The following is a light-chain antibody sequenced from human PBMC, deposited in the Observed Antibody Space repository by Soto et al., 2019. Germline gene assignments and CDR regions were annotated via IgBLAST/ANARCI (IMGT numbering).Light chain of an antibody. Sequence: DIVMTQSPDSLTLSLGERATINCKSSQSVFSRFRNKNYLGWFQQKPGQTPRLLIYWASTRESGVSDRFSGSGSGTDFTLTIDSLQAEDIATYFCQQYDSLPYTFGPGTKLEIK. V-gene: IGKV4-1*01. CDR2: WAS. J-gene: IGKJ2*01. CDR1: QSVFSRFRNKNY. CDR3: QQYDSLPYT.